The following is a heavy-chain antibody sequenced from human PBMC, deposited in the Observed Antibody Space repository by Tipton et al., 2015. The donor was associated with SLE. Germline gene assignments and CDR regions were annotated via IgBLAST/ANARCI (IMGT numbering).Heavy chain of an antibody. V-gene: IGHV4-59*01. CDR1: GGSFSGYY. Sequence: TLSLTCAVYGGSFSGYYWSWIRQPPGKGLEWIGYIYYSGSTNYNPSLKSRVTISVDTSKNQFSLKLSSVTAADTAVYYCARGRYYYYGMDVWGQGTTVTVSS. CDR2: IYYSGST. J-gene: IGHJ6*02. CDR3: ARGRYYYYGMDV.